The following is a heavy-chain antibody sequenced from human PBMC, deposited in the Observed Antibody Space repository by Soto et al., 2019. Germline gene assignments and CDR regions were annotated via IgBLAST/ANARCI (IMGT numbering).Heavy chain of an antibody. CDR2: LYPGDSDT. J-gene: IGHJ6*02. CDR1: GDPFTLYF. V-gene: IGHV5-51*01. CDR3: ARQRFGSSIYYHYGMDV. D-gene: IGHD6-13*01. Sequence: GQSLRLSVTGSGDPFTLYFSGWELQLPGKGLELMGILYPGDSDTIYIPSFKGQVTISADKSISTAYLQWSSLQASDTAMYYCARQRFGSSIYYHYGMDVWGQGTTVTVSS.